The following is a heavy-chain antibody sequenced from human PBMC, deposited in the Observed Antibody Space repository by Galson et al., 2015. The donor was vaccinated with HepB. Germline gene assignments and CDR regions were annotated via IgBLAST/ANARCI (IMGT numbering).Heavy chain of an antibody. CDR1: GFTFSSYA. Sequence: SLRLSCAASGFTFSSYAMHWVRQAPGKGLEWVAVISYDGSNKYYADSVKGRFTISRDNSKNTLYLQMNSLRVEDTAVYYCASASAAYCSSTSCYNNWFDPWGQGTLVTVSS. V-gene: IGHV3-30*04. CDR2: ISYDGSNK. CDR3: ASASAAYCSSTSCYNNWFDP. J-gene: IGHJ5*02. D-gene: IGHD2-2*02.